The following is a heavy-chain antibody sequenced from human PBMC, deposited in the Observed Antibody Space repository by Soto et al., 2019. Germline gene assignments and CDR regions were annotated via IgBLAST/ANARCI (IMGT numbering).Heavy chain of an antibody. CDR1: GFTFSSYW. CDR2: IKQDGSEK. Sequence: GGSLRLSCAASGFTFSSYWMSWVRQAPGKGLEWVANIKQDGSEKYYVDSVKGRFTISRDNAKNSLYLQMNSLRAEDTAVYYCARSPGIAVAGTWFPPAGRWYFDLWGRGTLVTVSS. V-gene: IGHV3-7*05. D-gene: IGHD6-19*01. CDR3: ARSPGIAVAGTWFPPAGRWYFDL. J-gene: IGHJ2*01.